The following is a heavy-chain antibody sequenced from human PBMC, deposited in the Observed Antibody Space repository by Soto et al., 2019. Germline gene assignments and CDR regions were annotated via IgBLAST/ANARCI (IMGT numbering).Heavy chain of an antibody. D-gene: IGHD4-4*01. Sequence: ASVKVSCKASGYPFTGPLIYWMRQAPGERLGWMGWIKPSRGGAEFAEKFQGRVTVTRDTSLRTVFLALNSLTSDHPGVSFCARDFRTYSHGADVWGSGTAVTV. CDR1: GYPFTGPL. V-gene: IGHV1-2*02. CDR3: ARDFRTYSHGADV. J-gene: IGHJ6*01. CDR2: IKPSRGGA.